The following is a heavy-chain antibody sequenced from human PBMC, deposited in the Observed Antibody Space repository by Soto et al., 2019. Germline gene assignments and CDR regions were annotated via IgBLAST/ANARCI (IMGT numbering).Heavy chain of an antibody. J-gene: IGHJ4*02. CDR1: GGSISSGGYF. CDR3: AKENGYSSSWFEFDY. CDR2: IY. Sequence: SETLSLTCTVSGGSISSGGYFWSWIRQHPGKGLEWIGFIYNPSLKSRVTISVDTSKNQFSLKLSSVTAEDTAVYYCAKENGYSSSWFEFDYWGQGTLVTVSS. D-gene: IGHD6-13*01. V-gene: IGHV4-31*03.